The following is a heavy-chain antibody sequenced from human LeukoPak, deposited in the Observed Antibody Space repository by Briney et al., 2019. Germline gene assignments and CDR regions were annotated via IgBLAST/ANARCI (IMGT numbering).Heavy chain of an antibody. CDR3: ARELYCSTTSCYTRGLGY. CDR1: GFTFSSYA. CDR2: ISYDGSNK. Sequence: GGSLRLSCAASGFTFSSYAMHWVRQAPGKGLEWVAVISYDGSNKYYADSVKGRFTISRDNSKNTLYLQMNSPRAEDTAVYYCARELYCSTTSCYTRGLGYWGQGTLVTVSS. D-gene: IGHD2-2*02. J-gene: IGHJ4*02. V-gene: IGHV3-30-3*01.